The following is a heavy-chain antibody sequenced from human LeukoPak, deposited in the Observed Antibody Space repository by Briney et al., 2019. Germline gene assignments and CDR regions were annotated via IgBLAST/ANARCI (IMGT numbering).Heavy chain of an antibody. CDR3: ARGGATLHQPNAFDI. D-gene: IGHD1-26*01. V-gene: IGHV1-24*01. J-gene: IGHJ3*02. CDR2: FDPEDGET. CDR1: GYTLTELS. Sequence: ASVKVSCXVSGYTLTELSMHWVRQARGKGLEWMGGFDPEDGETIYAQRFQGRVTMTEDTSTDTAYMELSSLRSEDTAVYYCARGGATLHQPNAFDIWGQGTMVTVSS.